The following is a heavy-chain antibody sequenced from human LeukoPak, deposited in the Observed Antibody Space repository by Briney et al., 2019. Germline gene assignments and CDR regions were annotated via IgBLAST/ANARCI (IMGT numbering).Heavy chain of an antibody. D-gene: IGHD3-22*01. V-gene: IGHV1-46*01. CDR2: INPSGGST. Sequence: ASVKVSCKASGYTFTSYYMHWVRQAPGQGLEWMGIINPSGGSTSYAQKFQGRVTMTRDTSTSTVYMELSSLRSEDTAVYYCARDEGGYYHPLYYFDYWGQGTLVTVSS. CDR3: ARDEGGYYHPLYYFDY. CDR1: GYTFTSYY. J-gene: IGHJ4*02.